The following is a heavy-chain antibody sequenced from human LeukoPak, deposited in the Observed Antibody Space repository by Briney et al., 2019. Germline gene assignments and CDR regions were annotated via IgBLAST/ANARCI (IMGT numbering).Heavy chain of an antibody. CDR3: AKGSTFGDLNYFDS. J-gene: IGHJ4*02. Sequence: GGSLRLSCTASGFTFSNFGMSWVRQAPGKGLEWVLTISGSAGSTHYADSVKGRFTISRDTSKNILYLQMTSLRAEDTALYYCAKGSTFGDLNYFDSWGQGALVSVSS. CDR2: ISGSAGST. D-gene: IGHD4-17*01. V-gene: IGHV3-23*01. CDR1: GFTFSNFG.